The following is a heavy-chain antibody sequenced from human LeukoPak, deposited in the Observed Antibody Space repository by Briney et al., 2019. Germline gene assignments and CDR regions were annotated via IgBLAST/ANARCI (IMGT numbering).Heavy chain of an antibody. CDR3: ARAGGSGSYYKEGAFDI. D-gene: IGHD3-10*01. J-gene: IGHJ3*02. V-gene: IGHV1-69*04. CDR1: GATFTTYA. Sequence: GASVKVSCKASGATFTTYAIIWVRQAPGQGLEWMGRIIPILGIANYAQKFQGRVTITADKSTSTAYMELSSLRSEDTAVYYCARAGGSGSYYKEGAFDIWGQGTMVTVSS. CDR2: IIPILGIA.